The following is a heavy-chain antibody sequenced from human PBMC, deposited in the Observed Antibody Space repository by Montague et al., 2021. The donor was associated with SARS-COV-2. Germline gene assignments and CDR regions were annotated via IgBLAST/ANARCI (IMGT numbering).Heavy chain of an antibody. Sequence: SETLSLTCRVSGDSISTSTWWTWVRQTPGKVLWWIGEIFHSGTINYNPSLNSLVSISVDKSNNQFSLKLSSLIAADTAVYYCATLSRRTAAGTRDYFGLDVWGQEATVVVSS. J-gene: IGHJ6*02. CDR1: GDSISTSTW. CDR3: ATLSRRTAAGTRDYFGLDV. V-gene: IGHV4-4*02. CDR2: IFHSGTI. D-gene: IGHD6-13*01.